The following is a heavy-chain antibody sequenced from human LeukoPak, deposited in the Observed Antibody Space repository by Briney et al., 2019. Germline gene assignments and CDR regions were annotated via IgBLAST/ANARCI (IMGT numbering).Heavy chain of an antibody. CDR3: ARLYGGNSRYYYDMDV. J-gene: IGHJ6*02. V-gene: IGHV4-34*01. CDR1: GGSFSGYY. Sequence: SETLSLTCAVYGGSFSGYYWSWIRQPPGKGLEWIGEINHSGSTNYNPSLKSRVTISVDTSKNQFSLKLSSVTAADTAVYYCARLYGGNSRYYYDMDVWGQGTTVTVSS. D-gene: IGHD4-17*01. CDR2: INHSGST.